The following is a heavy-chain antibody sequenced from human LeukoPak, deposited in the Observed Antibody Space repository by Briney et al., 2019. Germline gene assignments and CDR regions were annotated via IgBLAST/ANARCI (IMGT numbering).Heavy chain of an antibody. Sequence: SETLSLTCTVSGGSISSYYWSWIRQPPGKGLEWVGYIYYSWSTNYNPSLKSRVTISVDTSKDQFSLKLSSVTAADTAVYYCARHVGSGWYRSNWFDSWGQGTLVTVSS. J-gene: IGHJ5*01. CDR3: ARHVGSGWYRSNWFDS. D-gene: IGHD6-19*01. CDR1: GGSISSYY. V-gene: IGHV4-59*08. CDR2: IYYSWST.